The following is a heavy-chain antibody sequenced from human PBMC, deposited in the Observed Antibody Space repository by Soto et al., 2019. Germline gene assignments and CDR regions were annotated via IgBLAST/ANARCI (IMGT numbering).Heavy chain of an antibody. V-gene: IGHV5-51*01. J-gene: IGHJ6*02. D-gene: IGHD2-8*02. CDR2: IYAADSDT. Sequence: GASLKISCEASGYSFNNYWIAWVRQMPGKGLEWMGMIYAADSDTRYRPSVQGQVTISVDTYINTAYLQWSSLKASDTAMYYCARQFPDHTGGGIYYYRLDVWGRGTTVTVSS. CDR1: GYSFNNYW. CDR3: ARQFPDHTGGGIYYYRLDV.